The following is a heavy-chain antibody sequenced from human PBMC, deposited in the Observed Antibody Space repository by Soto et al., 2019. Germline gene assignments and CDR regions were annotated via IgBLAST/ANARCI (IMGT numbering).Heavy chain of an antibody. D-gene: IGHD6-19*01. CDR1: GGSISGSDYN. Sequence: QLQLQESGPGLVKPSETLSLTCTVSGGSISGSDYNWGWIRQPPGKGLEGIGSIYYSGNTYYNPSLKSRVTISVDTSKNQFSLKLSSVTAADTAVYYCARHRQWLLLPDYWGQGTLVTVSS. CDR3: ARHRQWLLLPDY. CDR2: IYYSGNT. J-gene: IGHJ4*02. V-gene: IGHV4-39*01.